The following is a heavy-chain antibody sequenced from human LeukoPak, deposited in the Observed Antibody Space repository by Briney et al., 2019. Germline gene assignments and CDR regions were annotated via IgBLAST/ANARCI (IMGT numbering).Heavy chain of an antibody. CDR1: GYTFTGYY. Sequence: ASVKVSCKASGYTFTGYYMYWVRQAPGQGLEWMGWINPNSGGTNYAQKFQGRVNMTRDTSISTAYMELSRLRSDDTAVYYCARDGLAYCGGDCFSSWGQGTLVTVSS. J-gene: IGHJ4*02. CDR2: INPNSGGT. CDR3: ARDGLAYCGGDCFSS. D-gene: IGHD2-21*01. V-gene: IGHV1-2*02.